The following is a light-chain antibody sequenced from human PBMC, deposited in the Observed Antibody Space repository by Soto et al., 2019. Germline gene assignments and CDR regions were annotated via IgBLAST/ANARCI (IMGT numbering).Light chain of an antibody. CDR2: DAS. CDR3: QHYNSRT. V-gene: IGKV1-5*01. J-gene: IGKJ1*01. Sequence: DIQMTQSPSTLSASVGDRVTITCRASQSISRLLAWYQQKPGKAPKLLIYDASSLESGVPSRFSGSGSGADYTLTIISLQPDDSAAYYCQHYNSRTFGQGTKVDIK. CDR1: QSISRL.